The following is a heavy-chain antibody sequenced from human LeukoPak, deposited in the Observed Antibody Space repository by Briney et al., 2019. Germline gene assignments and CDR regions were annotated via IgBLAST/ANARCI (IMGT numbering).Heavy chain of an antibody. CDR1: GFTFSRYW. CDR3: ARDPCAGIMITFGGVIERDY. CDR2: IKQDGSEK. Sequence: EGSLRLSCTASGFTFSRYWMSWVRQAPGKGLEWVANIKQDGSEKYYVDSVKGRFTISRDNAKNSLYLQLNSLRAEDTAVYYCARDPCAGIMITFGGVIERDYWGQGTLVTVSS. D-gene: IGHD3-16*01. V-gene: IGHV3-7*01. J-gene: IGHJ4*02.